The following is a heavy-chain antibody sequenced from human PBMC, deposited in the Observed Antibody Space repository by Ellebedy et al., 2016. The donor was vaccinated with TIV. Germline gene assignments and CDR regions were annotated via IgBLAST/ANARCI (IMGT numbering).Heavy chain of an antibody. Sequence: PGGSLRLSCAASGFTFNNFAMSWVRQTPGKGLEWVSAISGSGGSTYHAGSVKGRFTISRDNSKKTLYLQMDSLRAEDTAVYYCAKEPTVTPLYHFDHWGQGTLVTVSS. D-gene: IGHD4-17*01. V-gene: IGHV3-23*01. CDR3: AKEPTVTPLYHFDH. CDR1: GFTFNNFA. CDR2: ISGSGGST. J-gene: IGHJ4*02.